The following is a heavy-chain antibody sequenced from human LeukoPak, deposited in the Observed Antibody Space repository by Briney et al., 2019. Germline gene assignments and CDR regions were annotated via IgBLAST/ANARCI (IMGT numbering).Heavy chain of an antibody. Sequence: GGSLRLSCATSGFSFTDYPMNWVRQAPGKGLEWISNIRTTAEGAKYAYYADSVKGRVTISRDDGKNTLYLHMNSLRDDDTAVYYGAAGIRDAFDYWGQGILVTVSS. CDR2: IRTTAEGAKYA. J-gene: IGHJ4*02. D-gene: IGHD5-24*01. CDR1: GFSFTDYP. V-gene: IGHV3-48*02. CDR3: AAGIRDAFDY.